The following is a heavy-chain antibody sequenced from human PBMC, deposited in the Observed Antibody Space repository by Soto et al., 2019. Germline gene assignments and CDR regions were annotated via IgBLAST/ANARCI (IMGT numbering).Heavy chain of an antibody. D-gene: IGHD3-16*01. Sequence: PSETLSLTCTVSGGSISSYYWSWIRQPPGKGLEWIGYIYYSGSTNYNPSLKSRVTISVDTSKNQFSLKLSSVTAADTAVYYCARHSLGAWPTLPSYYYYYYGMDVWGQGTTVTVSS. CDR2: IYYSGST. J-gene: IGHJ6*02. CDR1: GGSISSYY. V-gene: IGHV4-59*08. CDR3: ARHSLGAWPTLPSYYYYYYGMDV.